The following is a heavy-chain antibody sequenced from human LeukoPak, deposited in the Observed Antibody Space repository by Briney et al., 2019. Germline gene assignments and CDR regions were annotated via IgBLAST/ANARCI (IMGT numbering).Heavy chain of an antibody. D-gene: IGHD6-19*01. CDR2: LYYSGST. CDR1: GGSISSSNYY. J-gene: IGHJ4*02. V-gene: IGHV4-39*07. CDR3: ARGNGWYPLSNYFDY. Sequence: PSETLSLTCTVSGGSISSSNYYWAWIRQPPGKGLEWIGSLYYSGSTYYNPSLKSRVTISVDTSKNQFSLKLTSVTAADTAVYYCARGNGWYPLSNYFDYWGQGTLVTVSS.